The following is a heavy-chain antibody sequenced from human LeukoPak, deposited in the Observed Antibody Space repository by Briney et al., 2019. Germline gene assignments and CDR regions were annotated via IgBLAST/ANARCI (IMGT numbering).Heavy chain of an antibody. J-gene: IGHJ4*02. V-gene: IGHV4-34*01. CDR1: GGSLGGYS. CDR3: ARGGFLEWLLLGDY. D-gene: IGHD3-3*01. CDR2: INHSGST. Sequence: SETLSLTCAVYGGSLGGYSWSWIRQPPGKGLEWIGEINHSGSTNYNPSLKSRVTVSVDKSKNQVFLKLSSVTAADTAVYYCARGGFLEWLLLGDYWGQGTLVSVSS.